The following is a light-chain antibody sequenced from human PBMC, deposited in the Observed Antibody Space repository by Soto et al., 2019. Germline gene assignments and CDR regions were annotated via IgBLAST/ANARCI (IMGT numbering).Light chain of an antibody. J-gene: IGKJ5*01. CDR1: QTLSNSF. CDR2: DTS. V-gene: IGKV3D-20*02. CDR3: QQRSNWPIT. Sequence: EIALTQSPGTLSLSPGERATLSCRASQTLSNSFIAWYQHKPGQAPRLLVYDTSTRATGIPDRYSGSGSGTDFTLTISRLEPEDFAVYYCQQRSNWPITFGQGTRLEIK.